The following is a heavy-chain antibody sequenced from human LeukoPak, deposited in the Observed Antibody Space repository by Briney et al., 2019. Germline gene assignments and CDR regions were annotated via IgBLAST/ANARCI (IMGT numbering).Heavy chain of an antibody. V-gene: IGHV3-30*03. CDR1: GFTVSSNY. CDR2: ISFDGTST. D-gene: IGHD6-19*01. J-gene: IGHJ4*02. CDR3: ADSSGWFDFDY. Sequence: GGSLRLSCAASGFTVSSNYMSWVRQAPGKGLEWVALISFDGTSTFYADSVKGRFSISRDNSKKTLFLQMNNLRPEDTAEYYCADSSGWFDFDYWGQGTPVTVAS.